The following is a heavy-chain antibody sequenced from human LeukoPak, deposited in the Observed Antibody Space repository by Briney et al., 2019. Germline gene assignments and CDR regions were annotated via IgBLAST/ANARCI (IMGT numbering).Heavy chain of an antibody. D-gene: IGHD5-18*01. CDR3: ARVDTTVAYTMDV. J-gene: IGHJ6*02. V-gene: IGHV4-34*01. CDR2: INHSGST. CDR1: GGSFSNYY. Sequence: SETLSLTCAVYGGSFSNYYWSWIRQPPGKGLEWIGEINHSGSTNYNPSLKSRVTISLDTSKNQFSLKLSSVTAADTAVYYCARVDTTVAYTMDVWGQGTTVTVSS.